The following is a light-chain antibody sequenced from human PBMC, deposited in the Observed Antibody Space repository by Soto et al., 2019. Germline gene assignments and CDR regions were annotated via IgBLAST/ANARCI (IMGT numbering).Light chain of an antibody. CDR2: DAF. CDR1: QDIDRY. CDR3: QQYESLAS. Sequence: DIQMTQSPSSLSASVGDRVTITCQASQDIDRYLNWYQQKPGKAPKLLIYDAFRLETGVPPRFSGDGYGTDFTLIIHSLQPEDIGTYYCQQYESLASFGPGTKVDL. V-gene: IGKV1-33*01. J-gene: IGKJ3*01.